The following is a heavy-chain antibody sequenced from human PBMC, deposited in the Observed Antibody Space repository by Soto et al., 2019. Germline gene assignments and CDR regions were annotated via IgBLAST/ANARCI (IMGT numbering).Heavy chain of an antibody. D-gene: IGHD3-22*01. CDR3: AREHSYDKGGLDH. CDR1: GGSISSGDYY. Sequence: QVQLQESGPGLVKPSQTLSLTCTVSGGSISSGDYYWSWIRQPPGKGLEWIGYIYYSGSTYYNPSLKSRVTISVDKSKNQFSLKLSSGTAADTAVYYCAREHSYDKGGLDHWGQGTLVTVSS. CDR2: IYYSGST. V-gene: IGHV4-30-4*01. J-gene: IGHJ5*02.